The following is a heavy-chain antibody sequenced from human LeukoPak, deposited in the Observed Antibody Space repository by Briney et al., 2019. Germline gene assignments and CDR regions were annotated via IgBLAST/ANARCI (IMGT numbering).Heavy chain of an antibody. CDR1: GFTFSSYC. CDR3: ARGKPRTYYYDSSVDY. V-gene: IGHV3-74*01. J-gene: IGHJ4*02. Sequence: GGSLRLPCAASGFTFSSYCMHWVRQAPGKGLVWVSRINSDASSTNYADSVKGRFTISRDNAKNTLYLQMNSLRAEDTAVYYCARGKPRTYYYDSSVDYWGQGTLVTVSS. D-gene: IGHD3-22*01. CDR2: INSDASST.